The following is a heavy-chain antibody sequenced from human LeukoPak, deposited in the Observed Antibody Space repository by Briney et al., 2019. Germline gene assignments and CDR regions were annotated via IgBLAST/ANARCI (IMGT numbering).Heavy chain of an antibody. J-gene: IGHJ4*02. D-gene: IGHD2-2*01. CDR2: IYHSGST. CDR3: ARAPPHQAAAMYYFDY. CDR1: GGSISSSNW. V-gene: IGHV4-4*02. Sequence: SETLSLTCAVSGGSISSSNWWSWVRQPPGKGLEWIGEIYHSGSTNYNPSLKSRVTISVDKSKNQFSLKLSSVTAADTAVYYCARAPPHQAAAMYYFDYWGQGTLVTVSS.